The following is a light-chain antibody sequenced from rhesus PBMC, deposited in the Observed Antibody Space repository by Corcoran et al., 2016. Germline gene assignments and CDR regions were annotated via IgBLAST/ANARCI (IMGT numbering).Light chain of an antibody. J-gene: IGKJ1*01. CDR2: VAS. Sequence: EIVMTQSPATLSLSPGERATLSCRASQSVSSSLAWYQQKPGQAPNLLIYVASSRPTGIPDMFSGGGVGTEFTLTISSREPEDVGVYYCQQDYSWPRTFGQGTKVEIK. CDR3: QQDYSWPRT. CDR1: QSVSSS. V-gene: IGKV3-42*01.